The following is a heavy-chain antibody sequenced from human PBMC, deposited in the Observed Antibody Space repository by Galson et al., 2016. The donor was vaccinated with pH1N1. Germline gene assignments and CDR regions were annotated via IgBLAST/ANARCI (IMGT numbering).Heavy chain of an antibody. J-gene: IGHJ4*02. Sequence: SVKASCKASGYTFTSYGFAWVRQARGQGLEWMGWISAYNGHTQYAQNLQGRVTMTTDTSPSTAFMELRSLRSDDTAVYYCASVRGTYFGEPGFDYWGQGNLVTVSS. CDR2: ISAYNGHT. CDR3: ASVRGTYFGEPGFDY. D-gene: IGHD3-10*01. V-gene: IGHV1-18*01. CDR1: GYTFTSYG.